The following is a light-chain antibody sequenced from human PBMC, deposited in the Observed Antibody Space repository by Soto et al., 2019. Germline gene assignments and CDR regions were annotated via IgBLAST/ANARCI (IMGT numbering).Light chain of an antibody. CDR1: TSNIGSNY. J-gene: IGLJ2*01. Sequence: QSVVTQPPSASGTPGQRVTISCSGSTSNIGSNYVYWYQQLPGTAPKLLMSTNNQRPSGVPDRFSGSKSGTSASLAISGLRSEDEADYYCASWDDSLSGVVFGGGTKVTVL. V-gene: IGLV1-47*01. CDR2: TNN. CDR3: ASWDDSLSGVV.